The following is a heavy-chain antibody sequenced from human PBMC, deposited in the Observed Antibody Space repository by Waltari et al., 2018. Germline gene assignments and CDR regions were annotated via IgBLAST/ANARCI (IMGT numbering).Heavy chain of an antibody. D-gene: IGHD3-22*01. CDR1: GGTFSSYA. J-gene: IGHJ2*01. CDR3: ARTYYYDSSGYFPYWYFDL. CDR2: IIPIFGTA. V-gene: IGHV1-69*14. Sequence: QVQLVQSGAEVKKPGSSVKVSCKASGGTFSSYAISWVRQAPGQGLEWMGGIIPIFGTANYAQKFQGRVTITADKSTSTAYMELSSLRSEDTAVYYCARTYYYDSSGYFPYWYFDLWGRGTLVTVSS.